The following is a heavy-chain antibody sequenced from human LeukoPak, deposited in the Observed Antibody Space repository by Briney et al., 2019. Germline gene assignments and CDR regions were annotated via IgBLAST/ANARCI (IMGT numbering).Heavy chain of an antibody. V-gene: IGHV1-69*01. J-gene: IGHJ4*02. CDR2: IIPIFGTA. Sequence: GASVKVSCKASGGTFSSYAISWVRQAPGQGLEWMGGIIPIFGTANYAQKFQGRVTITADESTSTAYMELSSLRSEDTAVYYCARAQTKRVIAAAAPFDYWGQGTLVTVSS. CDR3: ARAQTKRVIAAAAPFDY. D-gene: IGHD6-13*01. CDR1: GGTFSSYA.